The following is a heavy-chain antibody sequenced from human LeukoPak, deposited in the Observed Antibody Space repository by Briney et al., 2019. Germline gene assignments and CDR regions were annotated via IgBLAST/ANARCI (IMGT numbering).Heavy chain of an antibody. V-gene: IGHV4-34*01. D-gene: IGHD3-16*02. CDR3: ARGPSFYVWGSYRSPHAFDI. CDR1: GGSFSGYY. Sequence: PSETLSLTCAVYGGSFSGYYWSWIRQPPGKGLEWIGEINHSGSTNYNPSLKSRVTISVDTSKNQFSLKLSSVTAADTAVYYCARGPSFYVWGSYRSPHAFDIWGQGTMVTVSS. CDR2: INHSGST. J-gene: IGHJ3*02.